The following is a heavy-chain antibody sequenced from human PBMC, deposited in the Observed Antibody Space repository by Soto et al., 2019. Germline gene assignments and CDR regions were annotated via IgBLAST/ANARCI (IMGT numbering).Heavy chain of an antibody. CDR2: ISAYNGKT. D-gene: IGHD1-26*01. V-gene: IGHV1-18*01. Sequence: GASVKVSCKASGSTFTSYGISWVRQAPGQGLEWMGWISAYNGKTNYAQKLQGRVTMTTDTSTSTAYMELRSLRSDDTAVYYCARDWKEKVGSTFYYCGQGTLVTVSS. J-gene: IGHJ4*02. CDR3: ARDWKEKVGSTFYY. CDR1: GSTFTSYG.